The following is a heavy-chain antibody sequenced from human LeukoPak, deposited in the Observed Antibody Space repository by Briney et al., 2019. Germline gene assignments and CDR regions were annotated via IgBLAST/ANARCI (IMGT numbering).Heavy chain of an antibody. CDR2: ISSSSSYI. Sequence: GGSLRLSCAASGFTFSSYSMNWVRQAPGKGLEWVSSISSSSSYIYYADSVKGRFTISRDNAKNSLYLRMNSLRAEDTAVYYCAKLPDKDIVVVVAATDYYYYMDVWGKGTTVTVSS. V-gene: IGHV3-21*01. D-gene: IGHD2-15*01. CDR1: GFTFSSYS. CDR3: AKLPDKDIVVVVAATDYYYYMDV. J-gene: IGHJ6*03.